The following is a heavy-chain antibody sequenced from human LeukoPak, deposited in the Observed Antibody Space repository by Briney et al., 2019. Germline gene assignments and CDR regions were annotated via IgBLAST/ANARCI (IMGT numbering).Heavy chain of an antibody. J-gene: IGHJ5*02. CDR3: AHNLRLRYFDFIGWFDP. D-gene: IGHD3-9*01. V-gene: IGHV2-5*01. CDR2: IYWNDDK. CDR1: GFSLSTSGVG. Sequence: SGPTLVKPTQTLTLTCTFSGFSLSTSGVGVGWIRQPPGKALEWLALIYWNDDKRYSPSLKSRLTITKDTSKNQVVLTMTNMDPVDTATYYCAHNLRLRYFDFIGWFDPWGQGTLVTVSS.